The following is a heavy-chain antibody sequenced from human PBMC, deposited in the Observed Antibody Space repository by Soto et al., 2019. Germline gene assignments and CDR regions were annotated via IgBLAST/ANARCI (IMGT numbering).Heavy chain of an antibody. CDR2: IFYSGVT. D-gene: IGHD6-19*01. Sequence: SETLSLTCTVSGGSISGYYWTWIRQPPGKGLEWIGYIFYSGVTNYNPSLKSRVTLSVDTSKKQFSLKLRSVTAADTAVYYCARVGSSGWSLEYWGRGNMVTVSS. CDR3: ARVGSSGWSLEY. J-gene: IGHJ4*02. CDR1: GGSISGYY. V-gene: IGHV4-59*01.